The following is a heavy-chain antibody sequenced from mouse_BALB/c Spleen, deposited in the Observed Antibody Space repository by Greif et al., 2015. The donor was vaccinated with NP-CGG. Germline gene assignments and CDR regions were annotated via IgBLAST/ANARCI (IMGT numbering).Heavy chain of an antibody. CDR2: IHPNSGNT. Sequence: QVQLQQSGSVLVRPGASVKLSCKASGYTFTSSWMHWAKQRPGQGPEWIGEIHPNSGNTNYNEKFKGKATLTVDTSSSTAYVDLSSLTSEDSAVYYCARDWYFDYWGQGTTLTVSS. CDR3: ARDWYFDY. V-gene: IGHV1S130*01. D-gene: IGHD4-1*01. J-gene: IGHJ2*01. CDR1: GYTFTSSW.